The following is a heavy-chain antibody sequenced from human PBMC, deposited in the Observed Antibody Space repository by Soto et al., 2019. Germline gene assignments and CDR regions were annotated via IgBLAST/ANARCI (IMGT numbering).Heavy chain of an antibody. J-gene: IGHJ4*02. CDR2: ISGSGGST. D-gene: IGHD4-4*01. CDR3: AKDLLDYNRISGLDY. CDR1: GFTFSSYA. Sequence: PGGSLRLSCAASGFTFSSYAMSWVRQAPGKGLEWVSAISGSGGSTYYADSVKGRFTISRDNSKNTLYLQMNSLRAEDTAVYYCAKDLLDYNRISGLDYRGQGTLVTVAS. V-gene: IGHV3-23*01.